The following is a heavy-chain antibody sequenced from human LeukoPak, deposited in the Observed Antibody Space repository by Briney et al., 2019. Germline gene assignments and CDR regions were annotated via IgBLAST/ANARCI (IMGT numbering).Heavy chain of an antibody. CDR1: GYTFTGYD. Sequence: ASVKVSCKASGYTFTGYDMHWGRQAPGQQLEWMGWINPNGGGTNYAQKFRRRVTMTRYPSISTAYMELSRLTAYDTTVYYCTTDIVTRKDKPKFHSWGQGTLV. V-gene: IGHV1-2*02. D-gene: IGHD3-16*02. CDR2: INPNGGGT. CDR3: TTDIVTRKDKPKFHS. J-gene: IGHJ4*02.